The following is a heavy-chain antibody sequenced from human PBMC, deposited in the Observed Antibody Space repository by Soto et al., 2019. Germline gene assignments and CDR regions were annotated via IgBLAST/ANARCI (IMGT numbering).Heavy chain of an antibody. D-gene: IGHD4-17*01. J-gene: IGHJ4*02. V-gene: IGHV2-5*02. CDR3: SHKGYGEYAIVY. CDR1: GFSISTNGVA. Sequence: QITLKESGPTLVKPTQNLSLTCTFSGFSISTNGVAVGCIRQRPGQALEWLAVLYRDDRKPYSPSLESRLTITNETAKNLVVLTMTNIDPVDTATNYGSHKGYGEYAIVYWGQGTLVTVSS. CDR2: LYRDDRK.